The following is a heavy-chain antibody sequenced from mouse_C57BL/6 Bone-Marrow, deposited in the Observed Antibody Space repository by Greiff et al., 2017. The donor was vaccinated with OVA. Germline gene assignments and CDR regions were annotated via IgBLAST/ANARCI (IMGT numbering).Heavy chain of an antibody. CDR1: GYTFTDYN. CDR2: INPNNGGT. J-gene: IGHJ3*01. V-gene: IGHV1-18*01. CDR3: ARSGRPWFAY. Sequence: EVQRVESGPELVKPGASVKIPCKASGYTFTDYNMDWVKQSHGKSLEWIGDINPNNGGTIYNQKFKGKATLTVDKSSSTAYMELRSLTSEDTAVYYCARSGRPWFAYWGQGTLVTVSA. D-gene: IGHD3-1*01.